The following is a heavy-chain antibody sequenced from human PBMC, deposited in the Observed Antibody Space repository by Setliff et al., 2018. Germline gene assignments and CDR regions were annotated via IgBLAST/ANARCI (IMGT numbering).Heavy chain of an antibody. CDR1: GGSFSGYY. Sequence: SSETLSLTCAVYGGSFSGYYWSWIRQPPGKGLEWIGEINHSGSTNYNPSLKCRVTISVDTSKNQFSLKQSSVTAADTAVYYCARGGYYYIRSYFDYWGQGTLVTVSS. V-gene: IGHV4-34*01. CDR3: ARGGYYYIRSYFDY. J-gene: IGHJ4*02. CDR2: INHSGST. D-gene: IGHD3-22*01.